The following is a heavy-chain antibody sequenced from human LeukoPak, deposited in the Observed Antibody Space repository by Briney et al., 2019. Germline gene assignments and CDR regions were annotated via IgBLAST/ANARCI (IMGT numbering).Heavy chain of an antibody. D-gene: IGHD6-13*01. J-gene: IGHJ2*01. CDR3: ARAAYSSTWYSRYFDL. V-gene: IGHV3-13*01. CDR1: GFTFSSYG. CDR2: IGTAGEI. Sequence: GGSLRLSCAASGFTFSSYGMSWVRQATGKGLEWVSGIGTAGEIYYPGSVKGRFTISRENAKNSLYLQMNSLRAGDTAVYYCARAAYSSTWYSRYFDLWGRGTLVTVSS.